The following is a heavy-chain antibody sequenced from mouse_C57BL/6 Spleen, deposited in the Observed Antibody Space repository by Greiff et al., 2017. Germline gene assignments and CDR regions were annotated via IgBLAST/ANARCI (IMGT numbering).Heavy chain of an antibody. D-gene: IGHD1-1*01. V-gene: IGHV1-42*01. CDR3: ARKMGSYYGSSYEFAY. J-gene: IGHJ3*01. CDR2: INPSTGGT. Sequence: VQLQQSGPELVKPGASVKISCKASGYSFTGYYMNWVKQSPEKSLEWIGEINPSTGGTTYNQKFKAKATLTVDKSSSTAYMQLKSLTSEDSAVYYCARKMGSYYGSSYEFAYWGQGTLVTVSA. CDR1: GYSFTGYY.